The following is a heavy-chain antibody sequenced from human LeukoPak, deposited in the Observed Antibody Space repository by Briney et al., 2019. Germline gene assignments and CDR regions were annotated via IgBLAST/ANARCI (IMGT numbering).Heavy chain of an antibody. CDR3: ATDLFNYYYDGTQPSGY. J-gene: IGHJ4*02. D-gene: IGHD3-22*01. Sequence: GASVKVSCKVSGYTLTELSMHWVRQAPGTGLEWMGGFDPEYGKTIYAQKFQGRVTMTEDTSTDTASMELSSLRSEDTAVYYCATDLFNYYYDGTQPSGYWGQGTLVTVSS. V-gene: IGHV1-24*01. CDR2: FDPEYGKT. CDR1: GYTLTELS.